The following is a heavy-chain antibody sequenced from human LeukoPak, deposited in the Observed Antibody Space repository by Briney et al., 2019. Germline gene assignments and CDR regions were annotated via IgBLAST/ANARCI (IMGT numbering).Heavy chain of an antibody. V-gene: IGHV3-21*05. CDR2: ISTGTYI. CDR1: GFTFSSYA. Sequence: GGSLRLSCAASGFTFSSYAMHWVRQAPGKGLEWISHISTGTYIAYTDSVKGRFTISRDNAKNSLYLQMNSLRAEDTAVYYCTREQDREAAATVVGDYWGQGTLVTVSS. D-gene: IGHD4-23*01. J-gene: IGHJ4*02. CDR3: TREQDREAAATVVGDY.